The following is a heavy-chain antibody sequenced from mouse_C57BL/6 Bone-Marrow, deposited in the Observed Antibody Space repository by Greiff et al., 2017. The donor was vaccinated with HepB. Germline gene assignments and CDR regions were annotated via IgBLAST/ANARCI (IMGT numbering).Heavy chain of an antibody. V-gene: IGHV5-4*01. CDR2: ISDGGSYT. CDR3: ARDLYLGYFDV. CDR1: GFTFSSYA. D-gene: IGHD2-3*01. J-gene: IGHJ1*03. Sequence: EVQVVESGGGLVKPGGSLKLSCAASGFTFSSYAMSWVRQTPEKRLEWVATISDGGSYTYYPDNVKGRFTISRDNAKNNLYLQMSHLKSEDTAMYYCARDLYLGYFDVWGTGTTVTVSS.